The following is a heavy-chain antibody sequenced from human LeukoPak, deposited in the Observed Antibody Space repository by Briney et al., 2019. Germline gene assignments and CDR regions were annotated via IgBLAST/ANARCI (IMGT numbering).Heavy chain of an antibody. V-gene: IGHV1-69*01. CDR2: IIPIFGTA. J-gene: IGHJ3*02. D-gene: IGHD5-24*01. CDR1: GGTFSSYA. CDR3: ATGRWLHLGGRAWGAFDI. Sequence: SVKVSCKASGGTFSSYAISWVRQAPGQGLEWMGGIIPIFGTANYAQKFQGRVTITADESTSTAYMELSSLRSEDTAVYYCATGRWLHLGGRAWGAFDIWGQGTMVTVSS.